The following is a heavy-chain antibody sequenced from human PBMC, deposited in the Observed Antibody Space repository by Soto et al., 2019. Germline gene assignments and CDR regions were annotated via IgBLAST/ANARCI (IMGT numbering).Heavy chain of an antibody. CDR2: IYYSGST. Sequence: QLQLQESGPGRVKPSETLSLTCTAARGSISSSSYYWGWIRQPPGKGLEWIASIYYSGSTYYNPSLKSRVTISIDTPRNQFSLKLTSVTAADTGLYYCARLGGSGKFYYVMDVWGQGTTVIVSS. J-gene: IGHJ6*02. CDR3: ARLGGSGKFYYVMDV. D-gene: IGHD1-26*01. CDR1: RGSISSSSYY. V-gene: IGHV4-39*01.